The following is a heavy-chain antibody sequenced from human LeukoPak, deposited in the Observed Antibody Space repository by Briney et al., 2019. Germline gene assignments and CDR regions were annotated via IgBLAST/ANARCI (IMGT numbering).Heavy chain of an antibody. J-gene: IGHJ4*02. CDR3: AREGLEAAAGLDY. D-gene: IGHD6-13*01. Sequence: PSETLSLTCTVSGGSISSSSYYWGWIRQPPGKGLEWIGSIYYSGSTYYNPSLKSRVTISEDTSKNQFSLKLSSVTAADTAVYYCAREGLEAAAGLDYWGQGTLVTVSS. V-gene: IGHV4-39*07. CDR2: IYYSGST. CDR1: GGSISSSSYY.